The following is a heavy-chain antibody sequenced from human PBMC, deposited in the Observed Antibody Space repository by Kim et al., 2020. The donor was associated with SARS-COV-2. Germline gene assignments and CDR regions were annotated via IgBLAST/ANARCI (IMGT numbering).Heavy chain of an antibody. D-gene: IGHD4-17*01. Sequence: KYAQNYRGRVTITRDTSATTAYMDLFGLRSEDTAVYYCARSVTTDYYFDNWGQGTLVTVSS. CDR3: ARSVTTDYYFDN. J-gene: IGHJ4*02. V-gene: IGHV1-3*01.